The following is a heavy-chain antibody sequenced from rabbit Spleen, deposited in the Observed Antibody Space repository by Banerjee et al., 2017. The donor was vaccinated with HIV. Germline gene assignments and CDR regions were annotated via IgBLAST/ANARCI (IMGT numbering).Heavy chain of an antibody. CDR2: IYAGSSGWT. Sequence: QSLEESGGDLVKPGASLTLTCTASGFSFSNSYWICWVRQAPGKGLEWIACIYAGSSGWTYARRGAEGRSATSTTSSTAVLQLTTRLTAAATASYCGARVNVTLGSGIDLWGPGTLVTVS. J-gene: IGHJ4*01. D-gene: IGHD3-1*01. V-gene: IGHV1S40*01. CDR1: GFSFSNSYW. CDR3: ARVNVTLGSGIDL.